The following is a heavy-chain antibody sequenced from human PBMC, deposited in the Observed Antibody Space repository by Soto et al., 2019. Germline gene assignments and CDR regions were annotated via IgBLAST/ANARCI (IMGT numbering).Heavy chain of an antibody. Sequence: SSETLSLTCAVSGFFISSGNYWGWIRKPPGKGLEWIGSIFHGGNTYYNPSLKSRVTISVDMSKNQFSLKLNSVTAADTAVYYCARARWYDAFDVWGQGTVVTVSS. V-gene: IGHV4-38-2*01. J-gene: IGHJ3*01. CDR3: ARARWYDAFDV. CDR1: GFFISSGNY. CDR2: IFHGGNT. D-gene: IGHD2-15*01.